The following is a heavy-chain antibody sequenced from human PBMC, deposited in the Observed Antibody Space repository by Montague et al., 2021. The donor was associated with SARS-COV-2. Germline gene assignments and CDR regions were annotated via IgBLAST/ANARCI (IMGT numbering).Heavy chain of an antibody. CDR2: IYHAGTT. Sequence: SETLSLTCTVFGYSISSGYFWAWLRQPPGKGLEWIGSIYHAGTTFFNPSLESRVTMSIDTSRNQISLRVTAVAAADTAVYYCARSPCVGVFNSLAIWFEPWGQGALVSVSS. CDR1: GYSISSGYF. J-gene: IGHJ5*02. CDR3: ARSPCVGVFNSLAIWFEP. V-gene: IGHV4-38-2*02. D-gene: IGHD2-21*02.